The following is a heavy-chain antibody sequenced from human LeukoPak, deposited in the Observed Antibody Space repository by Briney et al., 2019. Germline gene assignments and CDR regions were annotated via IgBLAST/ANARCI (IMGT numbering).Heavy chain of an antibody. V-gene: IGHV1-8*01. CDR1: GYTFTSYD. D-gene: IGHD3-3*01. CDR3: ARVSDFWSGYYPDYYYYYMDV. J-gene: IGHJ6*03. Sequence: ASVKVSCKASGYTFTSYDINWVRQATGQGLEWMGWMNPNSGITGYAQKFQGRVTMTRNTSISTAYMELSSLRSEDTAVYYCARVSDFWSGYYPDYYYYYMDVWGKGTTVTVSS. CDR2: MNPNSGIT.